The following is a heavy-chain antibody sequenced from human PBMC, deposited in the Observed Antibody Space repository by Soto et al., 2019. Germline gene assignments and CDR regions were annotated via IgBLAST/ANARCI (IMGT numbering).Heavy chain of an antibody. Sequence: GASVKVSCKVSGYTFTSYAMHWVRQAPGQRLEWMGWINAGNGNTKYSQKFQGRVTITRDTSASTAYMELSSLRSEDTAVYYCARERRYCSGGSCYPARSYFQHWGQGTLVTVSS. CDR3: ARERRYCSGGSCYPARSYFQH. V-gene: IGHV1-3*01. CDR2: INAGNGNT. D-gene: IGHD2-15*01. CDR1: GYTFTSYA. J-gene: IGHJ1*01.